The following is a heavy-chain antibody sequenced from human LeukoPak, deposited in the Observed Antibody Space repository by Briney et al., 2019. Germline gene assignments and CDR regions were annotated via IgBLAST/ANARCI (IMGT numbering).Heavy chain of an antibody. J-gene: IGHJ4*02. V-gene: IGHV3-30-3*01. CDR1: GFTFSSYA. CDR2: ISYDGSDK. D-gene: IGHD6-19*01. Sequence: GGSLRLSCAASGFTFSSYAMHWVRQAPGKGLEWVAVISYDGSDKYYADSVKGRFTISRDNSKNTLYQQMNSLRAEDTAVYYCARLGAVAGTGFDYWGQGTLVTVSS. CDR3: ARLGAVAGTGFDY.